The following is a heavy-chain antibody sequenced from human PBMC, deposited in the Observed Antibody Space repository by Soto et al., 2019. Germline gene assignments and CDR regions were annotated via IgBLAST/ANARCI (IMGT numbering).Heavy chain of an antibody. J-gene: IGHJ6*02. CDR3: ARDQGLITIFGVVITPYYYYGMDV. Sequence: SVKVSCKASGGTFSSYAISWVRQAPGQGLEWMGGIIPIFGTANYAQKFQGRVTITADESTSTAYMELSSLRSEDTAVYYCARDQGLITIFGVVITPYYYYGMDVWGQGTTVTVSS. CDR2: IIPIFGTA. V-gene: IGHV1-69*13. CDR1: GGTFSSYA. D-gene: IGHD3-3*01.